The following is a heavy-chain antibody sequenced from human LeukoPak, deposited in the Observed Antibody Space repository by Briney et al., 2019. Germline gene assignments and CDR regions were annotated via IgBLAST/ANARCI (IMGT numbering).Heavy chain of an antibody. CDR2: IYYSGST. J-gene: IGHJ4*02. D-gene: IGHD3-3*01. Sequence: SETLSLTCTVSGGSISSGDYYWSWIRQPPGKGLEWIGYIYYSGSTYYNPSLKSRVTISVDTSKNQFFLKLSSVTAADTAVYYCARKYYDFWSGAYYFDYWGQGTLVTVSS. V-gene: IGHV4-30-4*01. CDR1: GGSISSGDYY. CDR3: ARKYYDFWSGAYYFDY.